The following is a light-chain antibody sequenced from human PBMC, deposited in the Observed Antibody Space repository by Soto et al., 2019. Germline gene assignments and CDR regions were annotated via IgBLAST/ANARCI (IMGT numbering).Light chain of an antibody. CDR2: AAS. Sequence: DIQMTQSPSYLSASVGDTVTITCRASQSISNHLNWYQHKPGKAPKLLIYAASSLQSGVPSRFGGSGSVTDFTLNISSLQPEDFATYYCQQSYSTPSTFGQETKVEIK. CDR1: QSISNH. V-gene: IGKV1-39*01. CDR3: QQSYSTPST. J-gene: IGKJ1*01.